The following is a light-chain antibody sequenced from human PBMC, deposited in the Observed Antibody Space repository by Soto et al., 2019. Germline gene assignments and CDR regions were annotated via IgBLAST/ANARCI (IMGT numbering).Light chain of an antibody. Sequence: DIVMTQSPLSLPVTPGEPASISCRSSHSLLHSNGYNYLDWYLQKPGQSPHLLIYLGSNRASGVPDRLSGSGSGTDVTLKISRVEAEDVGVYSCMQALHTPVLTFGGGTKVEIK. J-gene: IGKJ4*01. V-gene: IGKV2-28*01. CDR3: MQALHTPVLT. CDR1: HSLLHSNGYNY. CDR2: LGS.